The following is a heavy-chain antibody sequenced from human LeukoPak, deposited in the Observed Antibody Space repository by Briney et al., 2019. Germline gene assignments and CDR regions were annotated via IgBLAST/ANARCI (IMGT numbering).Heavy chain of an antibody. V-gene: IGHV3-21*01. Sequence: GGSLRLSCAASGFTFSDYNMNWVRQAPGKGLEWVSSISSSVTYIYYADSVKGRFTISRDNAKNSLYLQMNSLRAEDTAVYYCARQPKYSYDPNWFDPWGQGTLVTVSS. J-gene: IGHJ5*02. CDR3: ARQPKYSYDPNWFDP. CDR1: GFTFSDYN. D-gene: IGHD5-18*01. CDR2: ISSSVTYI.